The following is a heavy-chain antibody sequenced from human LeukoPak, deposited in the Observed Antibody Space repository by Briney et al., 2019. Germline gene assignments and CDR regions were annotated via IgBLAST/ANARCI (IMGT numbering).Heavy chain of an antibody. J-gene: IGHJ4*02. V-gene: IGHV4-59*01. CDR3: ARGTTGAYFGTPPYFDY. CDR2: IYYSGTT. Sequence: SETLSLSCSDPGASIKGYYWSWIRQPPGKGLECIAYIYYSGTTNYNPSLENRVTIFLDTSRNQFSLRLRSVTAADTAVYFCARGTTGAYFGTPPYFDYWGQGRLVTVSS. CDR1: GASIKGYY. D-gene: IGHD7-27*01.